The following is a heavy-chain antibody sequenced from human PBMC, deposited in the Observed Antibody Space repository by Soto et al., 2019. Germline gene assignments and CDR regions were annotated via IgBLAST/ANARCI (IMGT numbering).Heavy chain of an antibody. Sequence: SETLSLTCTVSGGSVSSGSYYWSWIRQPPGKGLEWIGYIYFSGSTNYNPSLKSRVTISVDTSKNQFSLKLSSVTAADTAVYYCARDGYYDSSGPDYWGQGTLVTVS. V-gene: IGHV4-61*01. CDR1: GGSVSSGSYY. D-gene: IGHD3-22*01. CDR2: IYFSGST. CDR3: ARDGYYDSSGPDY. J-gene: IGHJ4*02.